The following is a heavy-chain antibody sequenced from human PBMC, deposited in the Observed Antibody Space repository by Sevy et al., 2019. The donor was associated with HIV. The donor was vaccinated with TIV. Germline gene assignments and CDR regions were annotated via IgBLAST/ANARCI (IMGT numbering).Heavy chain of an antibody. V-gene: IGHV3-72*01. CDR1: GFTFSDHY. CDR3: ATHAGIAAAGRVFDY. D-gene: IGHD6-13*01. Sequence: GGSLRLSCVASGFTFSDHYMEWVRQAPGKGLEWVGRTRNKADCYNREYAAAVKGRFTISRDESKNSLYVQMNSLKAEDTAVYYCATHAGIAAAGRVFDYWGQGTLVTVSS. CDR2: TRNKADCYNR. J-gene: IGHJ4*02.